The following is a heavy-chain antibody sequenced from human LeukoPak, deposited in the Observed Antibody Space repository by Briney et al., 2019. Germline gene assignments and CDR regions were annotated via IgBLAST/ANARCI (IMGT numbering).Heavy chain of an antibody. D-gene: IGHD3-16*02. Sequence: SETLSLTCTVSGGSISSYYWSWIRQPPGRGLEWIGYIYHSGTTNYNPSLKSRVTISVDTSKKQFSLKLSSVTAADTAVYYCARGLSAVVYWGQGTLVTVSS. J-gene: IGHJ4*02. CDR3: ARGLSAVVY. CDR1: GGSISSYY. V-gene: IGHV4-59*12. CDR2: IYHSGTT.